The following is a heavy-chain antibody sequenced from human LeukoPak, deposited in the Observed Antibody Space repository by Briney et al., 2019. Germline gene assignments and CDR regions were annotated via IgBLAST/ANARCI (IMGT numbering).Heavy chain of an antibody. V-gene: IGHV3-21*01. J-gene: IGHJ3*02. CDR1: GFTFSSYS. CDR2: ISSTSIYK. D-gene: IGHD3-22*01. Sequence: PGRSLRLSCAASGFTFSSYSINWVRQAPGKGLEWVSSISSTSIYKYYADSVKGRFTISRDNAKDSLFLQMNSLRAEDTAVYYCASPAPNYYDSSAYSHDAFDIWGQGTMVTVSS. CDR3: ASPAPNYYDSSAYSHDAFDI.